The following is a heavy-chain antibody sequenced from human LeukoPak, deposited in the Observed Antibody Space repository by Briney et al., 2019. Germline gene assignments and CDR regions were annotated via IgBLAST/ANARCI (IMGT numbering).Heavy chain of an antibody. J-gene: IGHJ5*02. V-gene: IGHV4-59*01. CDR1: GGSMKNYY. CDR3: AGRIAHTPSPADH. Sequence: SETLSLTCTVSGGSMKNYYWSWIRQPPGKGLEWIGYIHDTRGTNYNPYLKSRVTVSLDTSKNHFSLSLNSVTAADTAVYFCAGRIAHTPSPADHLGHRPLVIVSS. D-gene: IGHD6-13*01. CDR2: IHDTRGT.